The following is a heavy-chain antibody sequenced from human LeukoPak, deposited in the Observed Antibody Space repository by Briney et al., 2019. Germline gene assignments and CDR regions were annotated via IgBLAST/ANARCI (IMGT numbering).Heavy chain of an antibody. J-gene: IGHJ4*02. CDR2: IYYSGST. CDR1: GGSISSGDYY. CDR3: ARGLSCSSTSCYDH. Sequence: PSQTLSLTCTVSGGSISSGDYYWSWIRQPPGKGLEWIGYIYYSGSTYYNPSLKSRVTISVDTSKNQFSLKLSSVTAADTAVYYCARGLSCSSTSCYDHWGQGTLVTVSS. D-gene: IGHD2-2*01. V-gene: IGHV4-30-4*01.